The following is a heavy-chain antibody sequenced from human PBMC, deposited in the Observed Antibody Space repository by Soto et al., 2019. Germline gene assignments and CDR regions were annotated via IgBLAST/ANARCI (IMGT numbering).Heavy chain of an antibody. V-gene: IGHV1-69*01. Sequence: QVQVVQSGAEVKKPGSSVKVSCKASGGTFSNYAISWVRQAPGHGLEWVGGIIPLTETPVYAQTVQGRLTITADEITSAAYMELSSLRADATAFYYCATGTRNSWTCDFWGQGTLVTVSS. CDR1: GGTFSNYA. J-gene: IGHJ4*02. CDR3: ATGTRNSWTCDF. CDR2: IIPLTETP. D-gene: IGHD6-13*01.